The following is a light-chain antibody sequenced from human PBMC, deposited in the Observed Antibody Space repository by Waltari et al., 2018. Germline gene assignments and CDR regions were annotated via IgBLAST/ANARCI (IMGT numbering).Light chain of an antibody. CDR3: SSQSSNDVVL. Sequence: QSALTQPASVSGSPGQSVTIFCAGTSIDVGGYNSGSWYQEYPGQAPRVIIYDVSDRPSGVSDRFSGSKSGNTASLTISGLQAEDEADYYCSSQSSNDVVLFGGGTKLTVL. CDR1: SIDVGGYNS. J-gene: IGLJ2*01. CDR2: DVS. V-gene: IGLV2-14*01.